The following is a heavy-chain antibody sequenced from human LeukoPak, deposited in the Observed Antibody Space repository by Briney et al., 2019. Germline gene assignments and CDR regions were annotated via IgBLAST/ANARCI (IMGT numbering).Heavy chain of an antibody. D-gene: IGHD3-22*01. CDR3: ARDRDSSGYYEGSADY. V-gene: IGHV3-21*01. J-gene: IGHJ4*02. Sequence: GGSLRLSCAASGFTFSSYTMNWVRQAPGKGLEWVSSISSSSSYIYYADSVKGRFTISRDNAKNSLYLQMNSLRAEDTAVYYCARDRDSSGYYEGSADYWGQGTLVTVSS. CDR1: GFTFSSYT. CDR2: ISSSSSYI.